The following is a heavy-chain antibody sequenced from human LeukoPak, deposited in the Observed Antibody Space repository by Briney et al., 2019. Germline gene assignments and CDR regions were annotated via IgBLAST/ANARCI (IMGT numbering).Heavy chain of an antibody. CDR1: GFTVSSNY. Sequence: GGSLRLSCAASGFTVSSNYMSWVRQAPGKGLEWVSVIYSGGGTYYADSVKGRFTISRHNSKNTLYLQMNSLRAEDTAVYYCARDSYGSGGIYGMDVWGRGTTVTVSS. D-gene: IGHD3-10*01. J-gene: IGHJ6*02. V-gene: IGHV3-53*04. CDR2: IYSGGGT. CDR3: ARDSYGSGGIYGMDV.